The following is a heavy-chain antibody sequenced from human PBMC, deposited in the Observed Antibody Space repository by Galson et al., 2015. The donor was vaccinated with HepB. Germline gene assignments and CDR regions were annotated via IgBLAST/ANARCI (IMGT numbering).Heavy chain of an antibody. CDR2: ISPNGGHT. V-gene: IGHV1-18*01. Sequence: SLKVSCKASGYTFTITGISWVRQTPGQGLEWLGWISPNGGHTKYAQKYQGRITLTRDTSASTAYLELRSLRSDDTAMYYCARDRDYRFDFWGQGTLVTVSS. J-gene: IGHJ4*02. D-gene: IGHD4/OR15-4a*01. CDR3: ARDRDYRFDF. CDR1: GYTFTITG.